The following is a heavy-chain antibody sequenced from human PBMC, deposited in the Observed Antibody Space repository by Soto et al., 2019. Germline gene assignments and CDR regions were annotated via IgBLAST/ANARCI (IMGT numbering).Heavy chain of an antibody. V-gene: IGHV3-23*01. CDR1: GFTFSSYA. CDR3: ANSHPGLVVAGIHLNWFDP. Sequence: PGGSLRLSCAASGFTFSSYAMSWVRQAPGKGLEWVSAISGSGGSTYYADSVKGRFTISRDNSKNTLYLQMNSLRAEDTAVYYCANSHPGLVVAGIHLNWFDPWGQGTLVTVSS. J-gene: IGHJ5*02. CDR2: ISGSGGST. D-gene: IGHD6-19*01.